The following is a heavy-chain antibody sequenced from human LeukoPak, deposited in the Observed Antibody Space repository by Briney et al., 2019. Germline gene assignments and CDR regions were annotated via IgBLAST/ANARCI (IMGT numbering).Heavy chain of an antibody. CDR1: GFTFSSYA. CDR3: ARERGSLQAYYFDY. D-gene: IGHD1-26*01. V-gene: IGHV3-30-3*01. Sequence: GGSLRLSCAASGFTFSSYAMHWVRQAPGKGLEWVAVISYDGSNKYYADSVKGRFTISRGNSKNTLYLQMNSLRAEDTAVYYCARERGSLQAYYFDYWGQGTLVTVSS. CDR2: ISYDGSNK. J-gene: IGHJ4*02.